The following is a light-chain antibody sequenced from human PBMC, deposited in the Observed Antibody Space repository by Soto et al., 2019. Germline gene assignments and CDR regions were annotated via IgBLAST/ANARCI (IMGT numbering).Light chain of an antibody. J-gene: IGLJ2*01. V-gene: IGLV2-14*01. CDR2: EVS. CDR3: SSYGRSSTLL. CDR1: SSDIGGYNY. Sequence: QPVLTQPASVSGSPGQSITISCTGTSSDIGGYNYVSWYQQHPGKAPKLIIYEVSDRPSGVSNRFSGSKSGNTASLTISGLQAEDEADYYCSSYGRSSTLLFGEGTKVTVL.